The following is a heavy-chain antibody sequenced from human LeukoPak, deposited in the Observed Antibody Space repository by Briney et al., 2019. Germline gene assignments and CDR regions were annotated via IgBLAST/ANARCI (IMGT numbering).Heavy chain of an antibody. D-gene: IGHD3-10*01. J-gene: IGHJ4*02. V-gene: IGHV3-11*01. Sequence: GGSLRLSCAASGFTFSDYYMSWIRQAPGKGLEWVSYISSSGSTIYYADSVKGRFTISRDNAKNSLYLQMNSLRAEDTALYYCAKDISYYYGSGSEENYFDYWGQGTLVTVSS. CDR2: ISSSGSTI. CDR1: GFTFSDYY. CDR3: AKDISYYYGSGSEENYFDY.